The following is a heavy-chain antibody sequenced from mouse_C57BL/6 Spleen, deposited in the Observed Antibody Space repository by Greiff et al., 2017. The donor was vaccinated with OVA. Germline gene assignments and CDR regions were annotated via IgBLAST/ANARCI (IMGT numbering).Heavy chain of an antibody. Sequence: VQRVESGAELVRPGASVTLSCKASGYTFTDYEMHWVKQTPVHGLEWIGAIDPETGGTAYNQKFKGKAILTADKSSSTAYMELRSLTSEDSAVYYCRDYYGSHYYAMDYWGQGTSVTVSS. CDR1: GYTFTDYE. CDR3: RDYYGSHYYAMDY. J-gene: IGHJ4*01. D-gene: IGHD1-1*01. V-gene: IGHV1-15*01. CDR2: IDPETGGT.